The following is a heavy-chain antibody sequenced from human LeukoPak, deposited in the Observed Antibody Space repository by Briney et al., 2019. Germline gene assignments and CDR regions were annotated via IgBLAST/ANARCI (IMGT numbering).Heavy chain of an antibody. V-gene: IGHV1-69*04. J-gene: IGHJ6*02. CDR3: ARFHYYDSSGYYGNYGMDV. D-gene: IGHD3-22*01. Sequence: ASVKVSCKASGGTFSSYAISWVRQAPGQGLEWMGRIFPILGIANYAQKFQGRVTITADKSTSTAYMELSSLRSEDTAVYYCARFHYYDSSGYYGNYGMDVWGQGTTVTVSS. CDR2: IFPILGIA. CDR1: GGTFSSYA.